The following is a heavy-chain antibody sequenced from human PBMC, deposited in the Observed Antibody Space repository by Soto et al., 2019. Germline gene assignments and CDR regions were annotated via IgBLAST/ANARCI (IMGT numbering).Heavy chain of an antibody. V-gene: IGHV3-30*18. J-gene: IGHJ5*02. CDR3: AKDQRGYSHGPVDA. CDR1: GFTFSSYC. CDR2: ISYDGSNK. Sequence: GGSLRLSCAASGFTFSSYCIHWVRQAPCKGLEWVAVISYDGSNKYYADSVKGRFTISRDNSKNTLYLQMNSLRAEDTAVYYCAKDQRGYSHGPVDAWGQGTLVTVSS. D-gene: IGHD5-18*01.